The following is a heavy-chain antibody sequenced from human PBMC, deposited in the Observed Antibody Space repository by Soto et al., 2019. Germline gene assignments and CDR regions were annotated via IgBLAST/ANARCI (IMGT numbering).Heavy chain of an antibody. Sequence: EVQLVESGGGVVRPGGSLRLSCADSGFTFDDYGMSWVRQAPGKGLEWVSGINWTGGSTGYADSVKGRFTISRDNAYKYMYLHMYRLRADDTTLYYCARRSYSSRVYPSCMDVWGQGTMVT. CDR3: ARRSYSSRVYPSCMDV. CDR1: GFTFDDYG. V-gene: IGHV3-20*04. D-gene: IGHD6-19*01. CDR2: INWTGGST. J-gene: IGHJ6*02.